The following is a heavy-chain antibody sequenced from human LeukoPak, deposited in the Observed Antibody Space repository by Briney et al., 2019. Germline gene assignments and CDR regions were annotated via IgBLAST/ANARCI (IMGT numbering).Heavy chain of an antibody. CDR2: ISSSSTTI. CDR3: AREFGS. J-gene: IGHJ4*02. V-gene: IGHV3-48*01. Sequence: GGSLRHSCAGSGFIFSSYRMNWVRQAPGKGLEWISYISSSSTTIYYADSVKGRLTISRDNAKNSLYLQMNSLRAEDTAVYYCAREFGSWGQGTLVTVSS. CDR1: GFIFSSYR.